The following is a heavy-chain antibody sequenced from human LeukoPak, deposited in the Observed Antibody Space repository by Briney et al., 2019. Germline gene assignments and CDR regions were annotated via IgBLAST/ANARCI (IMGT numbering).Heavy chain of an antibody. D-gene: IGHD3-9*01. V-gene: IGHV1-69*02. CDR2: IIPILGIA. Sequence: SVKVSCKASGGTFSSYTISWVRQAPGQGLEWMGRIIPILGIANYAQKFQGRVTIIADKSTSTAYMELSSLRSEDTAVYYCARGAPHFDWLGFDPWGQGTLVTVSS. CDR1: GGTFSSYT. CDR3: ARGAPHFDWLGFDP. J-gene: IGHJ5*02.